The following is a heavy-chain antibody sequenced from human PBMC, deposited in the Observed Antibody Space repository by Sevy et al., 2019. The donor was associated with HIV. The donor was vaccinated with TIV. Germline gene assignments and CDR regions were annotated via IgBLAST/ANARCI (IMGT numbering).Heavy chain of an antibody. Sequence: SETLSLFCAVYGGSFSGYYWSWIRQPPGKGLEWIGEVNHSGSTIYNPSLKSRVTISVDTSKNQFSLRLSSVTAADTAVYYCARVEGSAMVRGYFDYWGQGTLVTVSS. V-gene: IGHV4-34*01. D-gene: IGHD3-10*01. CDR3: ARVEGSAMVRGYFDY. CDR2: VNHSGST. CDR1: GGSFSGYY. J-gene: IGHJ4*02.